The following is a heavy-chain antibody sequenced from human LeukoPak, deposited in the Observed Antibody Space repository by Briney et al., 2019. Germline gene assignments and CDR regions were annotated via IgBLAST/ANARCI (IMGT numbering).Heavy chain of an antibody. D-gene: IGHD3-16*01. V-gene: IGHV3-23*01. CDR1: GFTFSSYA. CDR3: AGWVSAVHRYFYYYGLDV. CDR2: ISASGDST. J-gene: IGHJ6*02. Sequence: GGSLRLSCAASGFTFSSYAMSWVRQAPGKGPEWVSGISASGDSTYYADSVKGRFTISRDNSKNTLYLQMNSLRAEDTAKYYCAGWVSAVHRYFYYYGLDVWGQGTTVTVSS.